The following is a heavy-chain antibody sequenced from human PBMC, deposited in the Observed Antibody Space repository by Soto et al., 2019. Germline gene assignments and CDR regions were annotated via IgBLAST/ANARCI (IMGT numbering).Heavy chain of an antibody. CDR1: GGSISSGGYY. CDR2: IYYSGSP. Sequence: QVQLQESGPGLVKPSQTLSLTCTVSGGSISSGGYYWNWIRQHPGKGLEWIGYIYYSGSPYYNPCLKSRVTISVDTSKYQSSLKASSVTASDKAVYYCAREPLTWGQGTLVSVSS. CDR3: AREPLT. J-gene: IGHJ4*02. V-gene: IGHV4-31*03.